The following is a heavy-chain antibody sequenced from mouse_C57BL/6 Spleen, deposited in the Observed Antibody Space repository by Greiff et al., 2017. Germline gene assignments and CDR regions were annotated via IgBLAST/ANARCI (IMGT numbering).Heavy chain of an antibody. D-gene: IGHD4-1*01. CDR3: ARSWDGDYYAMDY. CDR1: GYTFTGYW. V-gene: IGHV1-9*01. Sequence: VQLQQSGAELMKPGASVKLSCKATGYTFTGYWIEWVKQRPGHGLEWIGEILPGSGSTNYNEKFKGKATYTADTASNTAYMQLSSLTTEDSASYYCARSWDGDYYAMDYWGQGTSVTVSS. J-gene: IGHJ4*01. CDR2: ILPGSGST.